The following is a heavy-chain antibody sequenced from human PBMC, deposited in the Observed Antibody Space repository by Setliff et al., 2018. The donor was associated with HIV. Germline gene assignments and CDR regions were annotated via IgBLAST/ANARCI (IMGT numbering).Heavy chain of an antibody. CDR1: GFTFTNHA. Sequence: PGGSLRLSCATSGFTFTNHAMHWVRQAPGKGLEWVAVIWFDGSRKYYGDSVKGRFTISRDTSNNTLYLQMNSLRAEDTAVYYCAKDARKPTTQYNYFGPWGQGTLVTVSS. J-gene: IGHJ5*02. CDR3: AKDARKPTTQYNYFGP. CDR2: IWFDGSRK. V-gene: IGHV3-33*06.